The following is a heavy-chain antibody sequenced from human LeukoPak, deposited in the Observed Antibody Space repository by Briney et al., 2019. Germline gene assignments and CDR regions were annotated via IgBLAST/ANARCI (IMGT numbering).Heavy chain of an antibody. CDR1: GGSVSSGDHY. D-gene: IGHD1-26*01. Sequence: RPSETLSLTCTVSGGSVSSGDHYWTWLRQPPAKGLEWIGFIYYTGGTNYSPSLKSRATISVDTAQNQFSLKLSSVTAADTAVYYCARISVGATVDYWGQGTLVTVSS. V-gene: IGHV4-61*08. J-gene: IGHJ4*02. CDR3: ARISVGATVDY. CDR2: IYYTGGT.